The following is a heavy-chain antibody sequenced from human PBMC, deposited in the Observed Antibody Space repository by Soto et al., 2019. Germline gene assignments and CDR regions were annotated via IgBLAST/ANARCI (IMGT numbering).Heavy chain of an antibody. V-gene: IGHV3-11*05. J-gene: IGHJ4*02. CDR2: ISSSSSYT. CDR1: GFTFSDYY. Sequence: QVQLVESGGGLVKPGGSLRLSCAASGFTFSDYYMSWIRQAPGKGLEWVSYISSSSSYTNYADSVKGRFTISRDNAKNSLYLQMNSLRAEDTAVYYCARTPQYSGSYYFDYWGQGTLVSVSS. CDR3: ARTPQYSGSYYFDY. D-gene: IGHD1-26*01.